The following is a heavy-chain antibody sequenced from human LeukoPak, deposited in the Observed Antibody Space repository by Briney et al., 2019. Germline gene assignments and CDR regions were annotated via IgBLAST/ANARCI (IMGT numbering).Heavy chain of an antibody. CDR1: VFTVSSNY. D-gene: IGHD3-10*01. J-gene: IGHJ6*02. V-gene: IGHV3-53*01. Sequence: AGSLRLSCASSVFTVSSNYMRWVRQAPGKGLEWVSVIYSGGSTYYADSVKGRFTISRDNSKNTLYLQMNSLRAEDTAVYYCARNGGSGMDVWGQGTTVTVSS. CDR3: ARNGGSGMDV. CDR2: IYSGGST.